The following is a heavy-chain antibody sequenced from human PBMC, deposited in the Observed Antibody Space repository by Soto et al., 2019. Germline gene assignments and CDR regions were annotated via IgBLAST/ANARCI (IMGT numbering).Heavy chain of an antibody. J-gene: IGHJ4*02. CDR2: IYYTGRT. CDR3: ARDRANTPDYFDY. CDR1: GDSISTVDYF. Sequence: SETLSLTCSVSGDSISTVDYFWAWIRQPPGKGLGWIGYIYYTGRTSYNPSLRGRLTISADTSKSHFSLRLSSVTAADTAVYYCARDRANTPDYFDYWGQGTLVTVSS. V-gene: IGHV4-30-4*01.